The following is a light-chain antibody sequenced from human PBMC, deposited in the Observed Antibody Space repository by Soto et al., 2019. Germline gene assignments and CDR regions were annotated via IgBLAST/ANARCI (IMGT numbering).Light chain of an antibody. J-gene: IGLJ1*01. CDR3: SSYTRQSTYV. Sequence: QSALTQPASVSGSPGQSITISCTGTSSDVGAYKYVSWFQQYPGKVPKLIIYEVNDRPSGVSNRFSASKSGSTASLTISGLQAEDEADYYCSSYTRQSTYVFGTGTKLTVL. CDR1: SSDVGAYKY. V-gene: IGLV2-14*03. CDR2: EVN.